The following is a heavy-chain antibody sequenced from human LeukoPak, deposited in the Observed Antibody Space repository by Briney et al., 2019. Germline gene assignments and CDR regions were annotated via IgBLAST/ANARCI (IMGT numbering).Heavy chain of an antibody. J-gene: IGHJ3*02. V-gene: IGHV4-39*01. Sequence: PSETLSLTCTVSGGSISSYYWGWIRQPPGKGLEWIGSIYYSGSTYYNPSLKSRVTISVDTSKNQFSLKLSSVTAADTAVYYCARIEMATINAFDIWGQGTMVTVSS. CDR3: ARIEMATINAFDI. CDR1: GGSISSYY. D-gene: IGHD5-24*01. CDR2: IYYSGST.